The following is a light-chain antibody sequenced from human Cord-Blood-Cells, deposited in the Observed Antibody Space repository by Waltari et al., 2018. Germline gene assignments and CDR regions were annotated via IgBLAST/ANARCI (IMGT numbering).Light chain of an antibody. J-gene: IGKJ1*01. V-gene: IGKV1-39*01. CDR3: QQSDSTPRT. CDR2: AAS. CDR1: QSISSY. Sequence: IQMTQSPSSLSASVGDRVTITCRATQSISSYLNWYQQKPWKAPKLLIYAASSLQSGVPSRFSGSGSGTDFTLTISRRQPEECATYYCQQSDSTPRTFGQGTKVEIK.